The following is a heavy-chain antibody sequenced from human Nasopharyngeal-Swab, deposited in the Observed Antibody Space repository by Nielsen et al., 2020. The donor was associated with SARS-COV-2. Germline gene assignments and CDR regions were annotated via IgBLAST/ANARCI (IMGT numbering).Heavy chain of an antibody. Sequence: GESLKISCAASGFTFDSYAMTWVRQAPGKGLEWVSGVTGSGSTTKYADSVKGRFTISRDNSNKKVYLQMHSLRAEDSAVYYCAKDRYCSGGACYFNGFDSWGQGTLVTVSS. CDR2: VTGSGSTT. CDR3: AKDRYCSGGACYFNGFDS. V-gene: IGHV3-23*01. D-gene: IGHD2-15*01. J-gene: IGHJ4*02. CDR1: GFTFDSYA.